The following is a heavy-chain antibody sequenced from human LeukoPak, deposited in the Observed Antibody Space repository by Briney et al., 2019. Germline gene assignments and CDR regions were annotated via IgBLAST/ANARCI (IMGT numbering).Heavy chain of an antibody. D-gene: IGHD3-10*01. CDR2: VFVTGST. CDR1: GGSINNYH. CDR3: ARYGRGGAEWYFDL. V-gene: IGHV4-4*07. Sequence: SETLSLTCSVSGGSINNYHWSWIRQPAGKGLEWIGRVFVTGSTNYNPSVKSRVTISVDKSKNQFSLKLNSVTAADTAVYYCARYGRGGAEWYFDLWGRGTLVTVSS. J-gene: IGHJ2*01.